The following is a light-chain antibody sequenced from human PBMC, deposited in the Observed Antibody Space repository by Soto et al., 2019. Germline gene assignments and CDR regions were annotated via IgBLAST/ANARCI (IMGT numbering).Light chain of an antibody. J-gene: IGKJ1*01. V-gene: IGKV3-20*01. CDR2: GAS. CDR3: QQYGSSPWT. Sequence: VMTQSPATLSVSPGERATLSCSASQRVSRSYLAWYQQKPGQAPRLLIYGASSRATGIPDRFSGSGSGTDFTLTISRLEPEDFAVYYCQQYGSSPWTFGQGTKVDIK. CDR1: QRVSRSY.